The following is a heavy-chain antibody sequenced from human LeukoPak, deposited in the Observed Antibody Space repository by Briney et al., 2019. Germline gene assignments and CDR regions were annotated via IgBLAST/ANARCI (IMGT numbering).Heavy chain of an antibody. J-gene: IGHJ4*02. Sequence: GGSLRLSCAASGFTFSSYSMNWVRQAPGKGLEWVSSISSSSSYIYYADSVKGRFTISRDNAKNSLYLQMNSLRFEDTATYYCATRGTMFRFFDHWGQGTLVTISA. CDR3: ATRGTMFRFFDH. V-gene: IGHV3-21*04. CDR1: GFTFSSYS. CDR2: ISSSSSYI. D-gene: IGHD3-10*01.